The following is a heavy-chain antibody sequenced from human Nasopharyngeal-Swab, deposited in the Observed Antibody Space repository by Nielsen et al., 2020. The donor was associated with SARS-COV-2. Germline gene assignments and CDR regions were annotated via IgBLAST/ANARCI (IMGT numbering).Heavy chain of an antibody. CDR3: ARGRDFSFDS. V-gene: IGHV6-1*01. D-gene: IGHD3-3*01. J-gene: IGHJ4*02. Sequence: SQTLSLTGAISGDSVSSHSAGWNWIRQPPSRGLEWLGRTLYRSKWYNDYAESVKSRIAVNPDTSKNQFSLQLNSVTPEDTAVYYCARGRDFSFDSWGQGTLVTASS. CDR1: GDSVSSHSAG. CDR2: TLYRSKWYN.